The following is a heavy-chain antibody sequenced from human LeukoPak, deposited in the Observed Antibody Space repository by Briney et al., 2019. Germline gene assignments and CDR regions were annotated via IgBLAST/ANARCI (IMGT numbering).Heavy chain of an antibody. CDR3: AKVSRFAVVPAAMLDY. CDR2: ISGSGDIT. J-gene: IGHJ4*02. Sequence: GGSLRLSCAASGFTFRSYDMNWVRQAPGKGLEWVSAISGSGDITYYADSVKGRFTMSRDNFKNTLYLQMNSLRAEDTAVYYCAKVSRFAVVPAAMLDYWGQGIQVTVSS. V-gene: IGHV3-23*01. CDR1: GFTFRSYD. D-gene: IGHD2-2*01.